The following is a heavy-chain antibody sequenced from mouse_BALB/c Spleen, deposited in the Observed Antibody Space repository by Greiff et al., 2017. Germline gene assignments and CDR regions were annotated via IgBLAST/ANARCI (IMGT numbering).Heavy chain of an antibody. D-gene: IGHD4-1*01. J-gene: IGHJ3*01. CDR3: AREETGTRGWFAY. CDR2: IYPGNVNT. Sequence: QVQLKESGPELVKPGASVRISCKASGYTFTSYYIHWVKQRPGQGLEWIGWIYPGNVNTKYNEKFKGKATLTADKSSSTAYMQLSSLTSEDSAVYFCAREETGTRGWFAYWGQGTLVTVSA. V-gene: IGHV1S56*01. CDR1: GYTFTSYY.